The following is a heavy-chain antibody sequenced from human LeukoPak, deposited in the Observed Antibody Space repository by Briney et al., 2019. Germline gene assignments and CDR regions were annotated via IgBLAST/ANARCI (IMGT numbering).Heavy chain of an antibody. CDR2: NYYSGST. CDR1: GGSISSSVYY. J-gene: IGHJ4*02. CDR3: ARGWGFIDY. V-gene: IGHV4-39*01. Sequence: SETLSLTCAVSGGSISSSVYYWGWVRQPPGKGLEWIGNNYYSGSTYYNPSLKSRVTISVDTSKNQFSLKLSSVTAADTAVYYCARGWGFIDYWGQGTLVTVSS. D-gene: IGHD3-10*01.